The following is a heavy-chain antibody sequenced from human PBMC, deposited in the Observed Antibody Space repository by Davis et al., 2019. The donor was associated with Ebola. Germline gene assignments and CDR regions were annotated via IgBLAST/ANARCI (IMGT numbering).Heavy chain of an antibody. CDR1: GGSFSGYY. CDR3: ARGRQMGWFDP. Sequence: SETLSLTCAVYGGSFSGYYWSWIRQPPGKGLEWIGEINHSGSTNHNPSLKSRVTISVDTSKNQFSLKLSSVTAADTAVYYCARGRQMGWFDPWGQGTLVTVSS. D-gene: IGHD5-24*01. CDR2: INHSGST. J-gene: IGHJ5*02. V-gene: IGHV4-34*01.